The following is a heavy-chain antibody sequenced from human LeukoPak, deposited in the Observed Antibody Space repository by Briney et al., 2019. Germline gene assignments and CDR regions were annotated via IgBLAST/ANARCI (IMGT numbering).Heavy chain of an antibody. J-gene: IGHJ4*02. V-gene: IGHV3-66*01. CDR3: ARAGYSFDY. D-gene: IGHD5-18*01. CDR2: IYSGGST. CDR1: GFTFSSYS. Sequence: GGSLRLSFAASGFTFSSYSMNWGRQAPEKGLEWVSVIYSGGSTYYADSVKGRFTISRDNSKNTLYLQMNSLRAEDTAVYYCARAGYSFDYWGQGTLVTVSS.